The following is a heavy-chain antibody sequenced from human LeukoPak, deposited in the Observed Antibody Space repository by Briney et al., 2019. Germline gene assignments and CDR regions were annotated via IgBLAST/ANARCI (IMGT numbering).Heavy chain of an antibody. CDR1: GGSISSSSYY. V-gene: IGHV4-39*07. CDR2: IYYSGST. Sequence: PSETLSLTCTVSGGSISSSSYYWGWIRQPPGKGLEWIGSIYYSGSTYYNPSLKSRVTMSVDTSKNQFSLKLSSVTAADTAVYYCARERPYPTRPGFDCWGQGTLVTVSS. D-gene: IGHD2-2*01. CDR3: ARERPYPTRPGFDC. J-gene: IGHJ4*02.